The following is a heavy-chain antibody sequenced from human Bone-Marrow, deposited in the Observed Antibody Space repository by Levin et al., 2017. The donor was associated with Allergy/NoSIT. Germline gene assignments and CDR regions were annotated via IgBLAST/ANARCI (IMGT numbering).Heavy chain of an antibody. CDR2: IYHSGST. D-gene: IGHD4-17*01. V-gene: IGHV4-30-2*01. Sequence: SETLSLTCTVSGGSISTSGSSWSWIRQPPGKGLEWIAYIYHSGSTYYNPSFLSRVSISMDMSKNQFSLRLNSVTAADTALYYCARDLDYAGFDVWGRGTVVTVSS. CDR1: GGSISTSGSS. CDR3: ARDLDYAGFDV. J-gene: IGHJ3*01.